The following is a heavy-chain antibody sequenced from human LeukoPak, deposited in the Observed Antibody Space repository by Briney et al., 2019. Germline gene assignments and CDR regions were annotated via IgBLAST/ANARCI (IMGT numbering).Heavy chain of an antibody. CDR1: GGSISSLY. D-gene: IGHD6-6*01. CDR2: IYYTGST. Sequence: SETLSLTCSVSGGSISSLYWSWIRQPPGKGLEWIGYIYYTGSTNYNPSLKIRVTMFVDMSKNQFSLRLSSVTAADTAVYYCARHRAYSSSSPFDYWGQGTLVTVSS. V-gene: IGHV4-59*08. J-gene: IGHJ4*02. CDR3: ARHRAYSSSSPFDY.